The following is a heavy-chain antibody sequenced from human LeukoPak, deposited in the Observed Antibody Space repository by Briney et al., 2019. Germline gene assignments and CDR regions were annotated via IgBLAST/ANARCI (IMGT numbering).Heavy chain of an antibody. CDR2: ISYDGSNK. V-gene: IGHV3-30-3*01. J-gene: IGHJ5*02. Sequence: PGGSLRLSCAASGFTFSSYAMHWVRQAPGKGLEWVAVISYDGSNKYYADSVKGRFTISRDNSKNTLYLQMNCLRAEDTAVYYCARDQGSYYYGSGSYDHGWFDPWGQGTLVTVSS. CDR1: GFTFSSYA. D-gene: IGHD3-10*01. CDR3: ARDQGSYYYGSGSYDHGWFDP.